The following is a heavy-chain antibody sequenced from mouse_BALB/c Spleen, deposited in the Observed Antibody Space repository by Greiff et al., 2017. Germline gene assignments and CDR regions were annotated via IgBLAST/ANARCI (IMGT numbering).Heavy chain of an antibody. V-gene: IGHV2-9*02. J-gene: IGHJ4*01. Sequence: QVQLKESGPGLVAPSQSLSITCTVSGFSLTSYGVHWVRQPPGKGLEWLGVIWAGGSTNYNSALKSRLSISKDNSKSQVFLKMNSLQTDDTARYYCARDPEYYYAMDYWGQGTSVTVSS. CDR2: IWAGGST. CDR1: GFSLTSYG. CDR3: ARDPEYYYAMDY.